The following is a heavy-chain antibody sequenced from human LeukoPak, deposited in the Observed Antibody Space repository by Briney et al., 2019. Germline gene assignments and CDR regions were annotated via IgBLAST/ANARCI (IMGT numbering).Heavy chain of an antibody. CDR3: AGGPGGDYFDY. J-gene: IGHJ4*02. Sequence: PSETLSLTCTVSGGSISSGGYYWSWIRQHPGKGLEWIGYIYHSGSTYYNPSLKSRVTISVDTSKNQFSLKLSSVTAADTAVYYCAGGPGGDYFDYWGQGTLVTVSS. CDR1: GGSISSGGYY. V-gene: IGHV4-31*03. CDR2: IYHSGST. D-gene: IGHD2-21*01.